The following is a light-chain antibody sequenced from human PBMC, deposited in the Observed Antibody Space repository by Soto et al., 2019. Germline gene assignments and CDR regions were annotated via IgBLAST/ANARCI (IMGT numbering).Light chain of an antibody. Sequence: QSVLTQPPSVSGAPGQRVTISCTGSSSNIGAGYDVHWYQQLPGTAPKLLIYGNSNRPSGVPDRFSGSKSGTSASLAITGLQAEDEADCYCQSYDSSLSVVVFGGGTQLTVL. CDR2: GNS. V-gene: IGLV1-40*01. CDR1: SSNIGAGYD. J-gene: IGLJ2*01. CDR3: QSYDSSLSVVV.